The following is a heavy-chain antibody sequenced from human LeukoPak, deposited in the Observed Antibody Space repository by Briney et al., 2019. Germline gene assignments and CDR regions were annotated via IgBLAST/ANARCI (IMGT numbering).Heavy chain of an antibody. CDR3: ATAKNIVATIHFDY. CDR2: FDPEDGET. D-gene: IGHD5-12*01. CDR1: GYTLTELS. Sequence: GASVKVSCKVSGYTLTELSMHWVRQAPGKGLEWMGGFDPEDGETIYAQKFQGRVTMTEDTSTDTAYMELSSLRSEDTAVYHCATAKNIVATIHFDYWGQGTLVTVSS. J-gene: IGHJ4*02. V-gene: IGHV1-24*01.